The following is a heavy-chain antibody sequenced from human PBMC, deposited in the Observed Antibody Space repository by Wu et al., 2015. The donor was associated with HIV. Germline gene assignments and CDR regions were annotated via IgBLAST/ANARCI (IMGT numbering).Heavy chain of an antibody. V-gene: IGHV1-69*05. J-gene: IGHJ3*02. Sequence: QVQLVQSGAEVKKPGSSVKVSCKASGGTFSSYAISWVRQAPGQGLEWMGGIIPIFGTANYAQKFQGRVTITTDESTSTAYMELSSLRSEDTAVYYCSMSQPPESITMIVVVPKHADAFDIWGQGTMVTVSS. CDR2: IIPIFGTA. CDR1: GGTFSSYA. D-gene: IGHD3-22*01. CDR3: SMSQPPESITMIVVVPKHADAFDI.